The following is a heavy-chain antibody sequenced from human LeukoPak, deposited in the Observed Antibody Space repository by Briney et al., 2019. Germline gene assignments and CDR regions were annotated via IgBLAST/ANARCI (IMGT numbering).Heavy chain of an antibody. J-gene: IGHJ4*02. D-gene: IGHD3-3*01. V-gene: IGHV4-38-2*02. CDR1: GYSISSGYY. Sequence: SETLSLTCTVSGYSISSGYYWGWIRQPPGKGLEWIGSGHHSGDSYYNPSLKSRVIISLDTSKNQFSLKLSAVTAADTAVYYCARDDFWSGYSFHYWGQGTLVTVSS. CDR2: GHHSGDS. CDR3: ARDDFWSGYSFHY.